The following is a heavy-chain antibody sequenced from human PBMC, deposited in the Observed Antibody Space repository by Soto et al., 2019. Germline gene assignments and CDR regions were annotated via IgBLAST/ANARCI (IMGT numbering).Heavy chain of an antibody. V-gene: IGHV3-23*01. Sequence: EVPLLESGGGLVQPGGALRLSCAASGFTFSSYAMSWVRQAPGKGLEWVSAISRIGSSTYYADSVKGRFTISRDNSKNTLYLQMNSLRAEDTDVYFCSKGSSGVRFLEWLSPPDYWGQGTLVTVSS. CDR2: ISRIGSST. CDR3: SKGSSGVRFLEWLSPPDY. CDR1: GFTFSSYA. D-gene: IGHD3-3*01. J-gene: IGHJ4*02.